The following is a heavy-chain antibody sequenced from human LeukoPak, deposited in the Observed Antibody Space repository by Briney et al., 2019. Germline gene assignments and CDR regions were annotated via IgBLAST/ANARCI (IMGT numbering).Heavy chain of an antibody. Sequence: PGGSLRLSCAASGFTFSSYAMSWVRQAPGKGLEWVSAISGSGGSTYYADSVKGRFTISRDNSKNTLYLQMNSLRAEDTAVYYCAKVTEMTYYDFWSGPNHYYYYGMDVWGQGTTVTVSS. J-gene: IGHJ6*02. CDR2: ISGSGGST. CDR3: AKVTEMTYYDFWSGPNHYYYYGMDV. CDR1: GFTFSSYA. D-gene: IGHD3-3*01. V-gene: IGHV3-23*01.